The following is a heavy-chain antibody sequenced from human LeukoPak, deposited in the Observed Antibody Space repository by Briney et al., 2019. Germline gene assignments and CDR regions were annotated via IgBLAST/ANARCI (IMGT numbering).Heavy chain of an antibody. CDR1: GGSISSSSYY. CDR2: IYYSGST. V-gene: IGHV4-39*07. CDR3: AHKRGYSYGYAFDY. D-gene: IGHD5-18*01. Sequence: KPSETLSLTCTVSGGSISSSSYYWGWIRQPPGKGLEWIGSIYYSGSTYYNPSLKSRVTISVDTSKNQFSLKLSSVTAADTAVYYCAHKRGYSYGYAFDYWGQGTLVTVSS. J-gene: IGHJ4*02.